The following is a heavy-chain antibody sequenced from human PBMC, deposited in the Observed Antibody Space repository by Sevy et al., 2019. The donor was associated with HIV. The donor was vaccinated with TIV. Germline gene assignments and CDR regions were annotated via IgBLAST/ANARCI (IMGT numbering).Heavy chain of an antibody. CDR3: AKDGGASRGEGMIIGDGMDV. CDR1: GFTFSSYG. V-gene: IGHV3-30*18. J-gene: IGHJ6*02. Sequence: GGSLRLSCAASGFTFSSYGMHWVRQAPGKGLEWVAVISYDGRNKYYEDSMKGRFTISRDNSKNTLNLQMNRLRPEDRAGYYCAKDGGASRGEGMIIGDGMDVWGQGTTVTVSS. CDR2: ISYDGRNK. D-gene: IGHD3-22*01.